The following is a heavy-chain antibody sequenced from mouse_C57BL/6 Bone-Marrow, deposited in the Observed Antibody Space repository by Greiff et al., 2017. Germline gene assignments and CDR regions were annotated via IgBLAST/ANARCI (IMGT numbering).Heavy chain of an antibody. D-gene: IGHD1-1*01. CDR3: ERRYYYGFDY. CDR2: IYPGDGDT. Sequence: VQLQESGAELVKPGASVKISCKASGYAFSSYWMNWVKQRPGKGLEWIGQIYPGDGDTNYNGKFKGKATLTADKSSSTAYMQLSSLTSEDYAVYFCERRYYYGFDYWGQGTTLTVSS. V-gene: IGHV1-80*01. CDR1: GYAFSSYW. J-gene: IGHJ2*01.